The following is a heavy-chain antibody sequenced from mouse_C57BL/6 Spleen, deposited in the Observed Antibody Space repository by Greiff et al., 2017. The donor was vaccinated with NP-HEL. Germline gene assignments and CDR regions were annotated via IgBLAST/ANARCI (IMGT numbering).Heavy chain of an antibody. V-gene: IGHV5-9-1*02. Sequence: EVQLQQSGEGLVKPGGSLKLSCAASGFTFSSYAMSWVRQTPEKRLEWVAYISSGGDYIYYADTVKGRFTISRDNARNTLYLQMSSLKSEDTAMYYCTREGDWGHFDVWGTGTTVTVSS. J-gene: IGHJ1*03. CDR1: GFTFSSYA. CDR3: TREGDWGHFDV. D-gene: IGHD4-1*01. CDR2: ISSGGDYI.